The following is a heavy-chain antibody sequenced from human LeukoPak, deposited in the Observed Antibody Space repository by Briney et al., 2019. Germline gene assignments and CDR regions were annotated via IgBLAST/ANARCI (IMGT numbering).Heavy chain of an antibody. J-gene: IGHJ6*02. V-gene: IGHV7-4-1*02. CDR1: GHSVTSYA. Sequence: GASVRVSCKASGHSVTSYAMNRVRQAPGQWLEWMGCNNTNTGNPTYAQGVTGRFVFSLDTSVSTAYLQISSLKAEDTAVYYCARAKTPAYDILTGYYIGGSYDMDVWGQGTTVAVSS. D-gene: IGHD3-9*01. CDR2: NNTNTGNP. CDR3: ARAKTPAYDILTGYYIGGSYDMDV.